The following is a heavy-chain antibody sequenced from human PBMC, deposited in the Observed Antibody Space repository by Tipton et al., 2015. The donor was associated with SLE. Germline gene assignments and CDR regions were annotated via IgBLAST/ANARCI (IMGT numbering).Heavy chain of an antibody. J-gene: IGHJ4*02. CDR2: VRNKAKSYTT. V-gene: IGHV3-72*01. Sequence: GSLRLSCAASGFTFSDHYMDWVRPAPGKGLEWVGRVRNKAKSYTTEYAASVKGRFTISRDDSKNSLYLQMNSLKTDDTAVYYCTRAKWDSTGYHYFDYWGQGTLVTVSS. CDR3: TRAKWDSTGYHYFDY. CDR1: GFTFSDHY. D-gene: IGHD6-19*01.